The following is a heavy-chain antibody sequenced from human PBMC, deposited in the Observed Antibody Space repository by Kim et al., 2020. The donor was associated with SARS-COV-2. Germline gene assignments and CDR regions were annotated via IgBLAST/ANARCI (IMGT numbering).Heavy chain of an antibody. CDR2: IMQDGSDK. V-gene: IGHV3-7*01. J-gene: IGHJ5*01. CDR1: GFTFEHYY. D-gene: IGHD1-1*01. Sequence: GGSLRLSCAASGFTFEHYYMSWVRQAPGKGLEWVANIMQDGSDKFYVDSVKGRFTISRDNAKSSLYLQLNSLRVEDTAIYYCARVNTGTTPWFDSWGLGT. CDR3: ARVNTGTTPWFDS.